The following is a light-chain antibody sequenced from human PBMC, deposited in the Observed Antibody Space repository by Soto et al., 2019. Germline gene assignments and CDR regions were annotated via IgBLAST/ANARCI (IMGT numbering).Light chain of an antibody. CDR3: SSYAGSAWV. Sequence: QSVLTQPASVSGSPGQSITISCTGTSSDFGRYNLVSWYQQYPGKAPKLMIYEVTKRPSGVPDRFSGSKSGNTASLTVSGLQTEDEADYYCSSYAGSAWVFGGGTKVTVL. V-gene: IGLV2-14*02. CDR2: EVT. CDR1: SSDFGRYNL. J-gene: IGLJ3*02.